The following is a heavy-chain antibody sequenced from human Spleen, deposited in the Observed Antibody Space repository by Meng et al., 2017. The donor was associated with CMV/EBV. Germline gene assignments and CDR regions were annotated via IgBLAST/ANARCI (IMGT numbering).Heavy chain of an antibody. CDR1: GITFDEYG. J-gene: IGHJ6*02. D-gene: IGHD2-15*01. CDR2: ISWNGGHT. Sequence: SLKISCVASGITFDEYGMHWVRQTPGKGLEWVSGISWNGGHTGYADSVKGRFTISRDNTKSSLYLQMNSLRADDTALYFCAKDKRYCSSGSCHYYYYGMDVWGQGTAVTVSS. CDR3: AKDKRYCSSGSCHYYYYGMDV. V-gene: IGHV3-9*01.